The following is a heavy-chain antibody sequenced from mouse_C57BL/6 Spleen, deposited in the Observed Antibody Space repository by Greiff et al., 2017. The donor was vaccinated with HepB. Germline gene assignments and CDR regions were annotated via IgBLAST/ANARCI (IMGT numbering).Heavy chain of an antibody. CDR2: INPNNGGT. D-gene: IGHD1-1*01. CDR3: ARSSHYYGSSPWFAY. V-gene: IGHV1-26*01. CDR1: GYTFTDYY. J-gene: IGHJ3*01. Sequence: VQLKQSGPELVKPGASVKISCKASGYTFTDYYMNWVKQSHGKSLEWIGDINPNNGGTSYNQKFKGKATLTVDKSSSTAYMGLRSLTSEDSAVYYCARSSHYYGSSPWFAYWGQGTLVTVSA.